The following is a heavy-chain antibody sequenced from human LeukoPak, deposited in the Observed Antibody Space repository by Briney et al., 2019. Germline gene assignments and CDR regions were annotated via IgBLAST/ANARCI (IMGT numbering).Heavy chain of an antibody. J-gene: IGHJ3*02. CDR1: GGSISSSSYY. CDR3: ARGLRPAFRPRGAFDI. V-gene: IGHV4-39*07. Sequence: SETLSLTCTVSGGSISSSSYYWGWIRQPPGKGLEWIGSIYYSGSTYYNPSLKSRVTISVDTSKNQFSLKLSSVTAADTAVYYCARGLRPAFRPRGAFDIWGQGTMVTVSS. CDR2: IYYSGST.